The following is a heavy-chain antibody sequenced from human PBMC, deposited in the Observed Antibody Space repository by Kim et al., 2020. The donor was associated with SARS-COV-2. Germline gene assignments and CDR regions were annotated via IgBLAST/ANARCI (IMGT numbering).Heavy chain of an antibody. D-gene: IGHD2-2*01. CDR1: EFTFSTYG. CDR3: ARASSTSCPCYYMDV. CDR2: ISSSGNST. J-gene: IGHJ6*03. Sequence: GGSLRLSCAASEFTFSTYGMYGVRQAPGKGRVWVSRISSSGNSTNYADSVKGRFTISRDNSKNTLYLQRNRLRAEDTAVYYCARASSTSCPCYYMDVWGKGTSVTVSS. V-gene: IGHV3-74*01.